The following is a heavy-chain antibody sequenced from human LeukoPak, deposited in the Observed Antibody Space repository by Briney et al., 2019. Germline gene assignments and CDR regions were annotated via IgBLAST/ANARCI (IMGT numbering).Heavy chain of an antibody. CDR3: ARDLGFRGYSSVWYSG. CDR1: GYTFTGYY. D-gene: IGHD6-19*01. Sequence: ASVKVSCKASGYTFTGYYMHWVRQAPGQGLEWLGWINPDSGGINYAQKFQGRVTMTRDTSINTAYMELSRLTYDDTAVYYCARDLGFRGYSSVWYSGWGQGTLVTVSS. CDR2: INPDSGGI. V-gene: IGHV1-2*02. J-gene: IGHJ1*01.